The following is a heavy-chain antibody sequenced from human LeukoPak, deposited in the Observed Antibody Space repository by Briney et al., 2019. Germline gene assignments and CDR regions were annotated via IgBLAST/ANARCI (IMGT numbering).Heavy chain of an antibody. Sequence: PGGTLRLSCAASGFTFSSYAMSWVRQAPGKGLEWVSAISGSGGSTYYADSVKGRFTISRDNSKNTLYLQMNSLRAEDTAVYYCAWEEQLAGTFDYWGQGTLVTVSS. J-gene: IGHJ4*02. CDR3: AWEEQLAGTFDY. V-gene: IGHV3-23*01. CDR1: GFTFSSYA. D-gene: IGHD6-6*01. CDR2: ISGSGGST.